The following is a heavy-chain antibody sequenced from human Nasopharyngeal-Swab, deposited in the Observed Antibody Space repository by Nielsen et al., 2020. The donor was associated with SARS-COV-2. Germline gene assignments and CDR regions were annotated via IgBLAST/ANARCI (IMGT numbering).Heavy chain of an antibody. J-gene: IGHJ5*02. CDR1: GFTFDDYG. Sequence: LSLPHAASGFTFDDYGMSWVRQAPGKGLEWVSGINWNGGSTGYADSVKGRFTISRDNAKNSLYLQMNSLRADDTTLYHFARGSSGWQIGWFDPWGQGTLVTVSS. CDR2: INWNGGST. CDR3: ARGSSGWQIGWFDP. V-gene: IGHV3-20*01. D-gene: IGHD6-19*01.